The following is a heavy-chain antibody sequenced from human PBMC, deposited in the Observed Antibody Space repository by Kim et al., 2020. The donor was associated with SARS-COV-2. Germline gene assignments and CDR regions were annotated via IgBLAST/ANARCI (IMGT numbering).Heavy chain of an antibody. D-gene: IGHD6-19*01. Sequence: YATKVQGRVHMTADTSTDTAYMELSSLRSEDTAVYYCATDQRSGWSWFDPWGQGTLVTVSS. J-gene: IGHJ5*02. CDR3: ATDQRSGWSWFDP. V-gene: IGHV1-24*01.